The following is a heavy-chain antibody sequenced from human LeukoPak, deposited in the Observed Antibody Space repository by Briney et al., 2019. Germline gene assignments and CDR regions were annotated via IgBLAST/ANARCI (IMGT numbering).Heavy chain of an antibody. CDR3: ARAWQWLPLDS. CDR2: IHTSGST. V-gene: IGHV4-4*07. J-gene: IGHJ4*02. D-gene: IGHD6-19*01. Sequence: KPSETLSLTCTVSGGSISSYYWSWIRQPAGKGLEWIGRIHTSGSTNYNPSLKSRVTMSVDTSKNQFSLEVTSVTAADAAVYYCARAWQWLPLDSWGQGTLVTVSS. CDR1: GGSISSYY.